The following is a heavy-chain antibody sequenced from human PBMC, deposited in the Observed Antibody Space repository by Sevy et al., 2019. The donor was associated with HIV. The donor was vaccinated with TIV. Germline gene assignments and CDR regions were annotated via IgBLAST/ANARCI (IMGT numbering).Heavy chain of an antibody. J-gene: IGHJ4*02. CDR3: ARVPTYYSGSATYFDS. CDR1: GYTFSSNG. CDR2: IGLYNGNS. Sequence: ASVKVSCKASGYTFSSNGITWVRQAPGQGLEWMGWIGLYNGNSNYAQKFRDRVTMTADTSTSTAYMELRSLRSDDTAVYYCARVPTYYSGSATYFDSWGQESLVTVSS. V-gene: IGHV1-18*01. D-gene: IGHD3-10*01.